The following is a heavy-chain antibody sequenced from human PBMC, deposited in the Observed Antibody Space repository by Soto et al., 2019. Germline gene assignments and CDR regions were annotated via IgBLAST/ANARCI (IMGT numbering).Heavy chain of an antibody. CDR1: GGSFSDYK. CDR2: INHGGST. D-gene: IGHD3-22*01. Sequence: QVQLQQWGAGLLKPSETLSLTCAVYGGSFSDYKWSWIRQPPGKGLEWIREINHGGSTNYNPSLKSRVTISVDTSKNQFSLRLKSVTAADSAVYYCARGRADFTMIVVVITAESQYFDYWGQGTLVIVSS. J-gene: IGHJ4*02. CDR3: ARGRADFTMIVVVITAESQYFDY. V-gene: IGHV4-34*01.